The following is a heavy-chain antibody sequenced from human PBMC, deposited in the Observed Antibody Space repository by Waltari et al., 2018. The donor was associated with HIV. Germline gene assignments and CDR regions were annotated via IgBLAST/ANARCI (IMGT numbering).Heavy chain of an antibody. J-gene: IGHJ4*02. Sequence: QVQLVESGGGVVQPGRSLRLSCAASGFTFSNYGIHWVRQAPGKGVDWVAVISYTGQIKYYADAVNVRFTISRDNSKNTLFLQMNSLRAEDTALYYCAKDTVLVPTAIIDVWGQGTLVTVSS. CDR3: AKDTVLVPTAIIDV. CDR1: GFTFSNYG. V-gene: IGHV3-30*18. D-gene: IGHD2-2*01. CDR2: ISYTGQIK.